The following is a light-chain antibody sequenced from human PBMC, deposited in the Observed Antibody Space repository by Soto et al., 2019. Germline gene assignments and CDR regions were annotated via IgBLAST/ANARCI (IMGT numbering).Light chain of an antibody. Sequence: EIMMTHSPATLSVSPGDRATLSCRASQTVRDNLAWYQQKPGQAPRLLIYGASTRATGIPARFSGSGSGTEFTLTIDSLQSEDFALYFCQQANNWPYTFGQGTKLEIK. J-gene: IGKJ2*01. CDR2: GAS. CDR3: QQANNWPYT. CDR1: QTVRDN. V-gene: IGKV3-15*01.